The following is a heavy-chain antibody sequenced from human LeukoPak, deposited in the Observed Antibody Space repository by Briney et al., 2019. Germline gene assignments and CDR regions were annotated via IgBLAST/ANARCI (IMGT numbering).Heavy chain of an antibody. CDR3: ARAVHYSYGYPSGAFDI. D-gene: IGHD5-18*01. CDR1: GFTFSSYA. J-gene: IGHJ3*02. Sequence: PGGSLRLSCAASGFTFSSYAMSWVRQAPGKGLEWVSAISGSGGSTYYADSVKGRFTISRDNSKNTLYLQMNSLRAEDTAVYYCARAVHYSYGYPSGAFDIWGQGTMVTVSS. V-gene: IGHV3-23*01. CDR2: ISGSGGST.